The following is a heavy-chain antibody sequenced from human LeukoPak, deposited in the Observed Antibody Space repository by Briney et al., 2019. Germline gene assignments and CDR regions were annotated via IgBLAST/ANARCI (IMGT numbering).Heavy chain of an antibody. D-gene: IGHD5-18*01. CDR2: IYYSGST. CDR1: GGSISSFY. J-gene: IGHJ4*02. CDR3: ARDGGYSYGYGH. Sequence: SETLTLTCTVSGGSISSFYWSWIRQPPGKGLEWIGYIYYSGSTNYYPSIKSRVTISANTSKNLFSLKLSSVTAADTAVYYCARDGGYSYGYGHWGQGTLVTVSS. V-gene: IGHV4-59*01.